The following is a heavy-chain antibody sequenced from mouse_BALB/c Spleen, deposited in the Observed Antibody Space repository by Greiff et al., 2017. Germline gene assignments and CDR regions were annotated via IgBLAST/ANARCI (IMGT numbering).Heavy chain of an antibody. CDR3: ARDYYGSSWYFDY. V-gene: IGHV2-9*02. J-gene: IGHJ2*01. CDR2: IWAGGST. D-gene: IGHD1-1*01. Sequence: VQGVESGPGLVAPSQSLSITCTVSGFSLTSYGVHWVRQPPGKGLEWLGVIWAGGSTNYNSALMSRLSISKDNSKSQVFLKMNSLQTDDPAMYYWARDYYGSSWYFDYWGQGTTLTVSA. CDR1: GFSLTSYG.